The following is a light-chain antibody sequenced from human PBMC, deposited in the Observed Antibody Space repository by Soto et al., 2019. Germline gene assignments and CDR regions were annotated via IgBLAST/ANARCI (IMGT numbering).Light chain of an antibody. CDR1: QSVFTY. Sequence: EIVLTQSPATLSLSPGERATLFCRASQSVFTYLAWYQQRPGQAPRLLIYDVSDRATGIPARFTGSGSGTDFTLTISSLEPEDVAIYYCQHRSNWPVTFGQGTKVEIK. J-gene: IGKJ1*01. CDR2: DVS. V-gene: IGKV3-11*01. CDR3: QHRSNWPVT.